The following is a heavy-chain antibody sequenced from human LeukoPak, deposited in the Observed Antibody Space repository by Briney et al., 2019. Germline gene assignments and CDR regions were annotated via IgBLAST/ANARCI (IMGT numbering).Heavy chain of an antibody. J-gene: IGHJ4*02. D-gene: IGHD6-13*01. CDR3: ARGAASIAAAVY. CDR2: IIPILGIA. Sequence: ASVKVSCKASGGTFSSYAISWVRQAPGQGLEWMGRIIPILGIANYAQKFQGRVTITADKSTSTAYMELSSLRSEDTAVYYYARGAASIAAAVYWGQGTLVTVSS. CDR1: GGTFSSYA. V-gene: IGHV1-69*04.